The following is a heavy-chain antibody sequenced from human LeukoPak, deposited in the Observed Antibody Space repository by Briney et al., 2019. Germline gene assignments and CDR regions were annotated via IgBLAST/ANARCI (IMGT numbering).Heavy chain of an antibody. Sequence: ASVKVSCKASGYTFTGYYMHWVRQAPGQGLEWMGWINPNSGGTNYAQKLQGRVTMTTDTSTSTAYMELRSLRSDDTAVYYCARGGSAARFLDYWGQGTLVTVSS. D-gene: IGHD6-6*01. CDR3: ARGGSAARFLDY. J-gene: IGHJ4*02. CDR1: GYTFTGYY. V-gene: IGHV1-2*02. CDR2: INPNSGGT.